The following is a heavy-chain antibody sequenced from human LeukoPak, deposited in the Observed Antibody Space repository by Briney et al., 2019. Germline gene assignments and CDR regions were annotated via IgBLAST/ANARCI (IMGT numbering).Heavy chain of an antibody. J-gene: IGHJ4*02. V-gene: IGHV3-23*01. CDR3: ARSRVDDILTGYLDY. CDR1: GFTFSSYA. D-gene: IGHD3-9*01. Sequence: GGSLRLSCAASGFTFSSYAMSWVRQAPGKGLEWVSAISGSGGSTYYADSVKGRFTISRDNSKNTLYLQMNSLRAEDTAVYYCARSRVDDILTGYLDYWGQGTLVTVSS. CDR2: ISGSGGST.